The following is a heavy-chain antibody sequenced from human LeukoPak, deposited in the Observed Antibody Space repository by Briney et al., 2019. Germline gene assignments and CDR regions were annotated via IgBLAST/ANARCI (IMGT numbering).Heavy chain of an antibody. Sequence: GGSLRLSCAASGFSFSTYGMHWVRQAPGKGLDWVAVISYDGNSKYYADSVKGRFTVSRDNSKNTLYLQMNSLRAEDTAVYYCARGMYYYDSSDIGGGYYFDYWGQGTLVSVSS. CDR3: ARGMYYYDSSDIGGGYYFDY. V-gene: IGHV3-30*03. D-gene: IGHD3-22*01. CDR1: GFSFSTYG. CDR2: ISYDGNSK. J-gene: IGHJ4*02.